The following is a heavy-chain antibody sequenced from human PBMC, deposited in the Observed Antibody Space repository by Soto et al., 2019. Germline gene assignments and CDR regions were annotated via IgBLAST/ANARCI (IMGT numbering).Heavy chain of an antibody. CDR2: ISYSGST. J-gene: IGHJ6*02. V-gene: IGHV4-31*03. Sequence: SETLSLTCTVSGGSIRRGGYSWSWIRQHPGKGLEWIGNISYSGSTYYNPSIKSRITISIDTSYNQFSLKVTSVTAADTAVYYCATDQSDKIWGSYAMDVWGQGTPVTVSS. D-gene: IGHD3-16*01. CDR1: GGSIRRGGYS. CDR3: ATDQSDKIWGSYAMDV.